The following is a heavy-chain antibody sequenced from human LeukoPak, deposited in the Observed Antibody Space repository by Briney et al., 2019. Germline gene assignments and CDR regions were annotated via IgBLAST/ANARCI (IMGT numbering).Heavy chain of an antibody. CDR3: ASYSRYGDGNWFDP. V-gene: IGHV4-38-2*01. CDR1: GYSISRGYY. Sequence: SETLSLTCAVSGYSISRGYYWGWIRQPPGKGLEWIGSIYHSGSTYYNPSLKSRVTISVDTSKNQFSLKLSSVTAADTAVYYCASYSRYGDGNWFDPWGHGTLVTVSS. J-gene: IGHJ5*02. CDR2: IYHSGST. D-gene: IGHD4-17*01.